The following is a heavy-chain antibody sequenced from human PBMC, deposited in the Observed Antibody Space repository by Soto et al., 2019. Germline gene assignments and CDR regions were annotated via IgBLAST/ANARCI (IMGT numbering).Heavy chain of an antibody. Sequence: EKQLVESGGGLVKPGESLRLSCAVSGITFINAWMSWVRQAPGKGLEWVGRIKNKANGETTDYAAPVKGRFTISRDDAKNMVYLQMNNLKAEDTDVYYCTTDQGGYESFWGQGTRVPVSS. J-gene: IGHJ4*02. CDR3: TTDQGGYESF. V-gene: IGHV3-15*01. D-gene: IGHD5-18*01. CDR2: IKNKANGETT. CDR1: GITFINAW.